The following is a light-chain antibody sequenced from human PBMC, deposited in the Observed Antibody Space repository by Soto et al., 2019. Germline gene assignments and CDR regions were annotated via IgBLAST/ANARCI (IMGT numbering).Light chain of an antibody. V-gene: IGKV3-15*01. CDR2: GAS. Sequence: EIVMTQSPATMSVSPGERATLSCRASQSVSSDLACYQQKPGQAPRLLIYGASTRVTGIPARFGGSGSGTEFTLTISSRPSEDFEIYYCQQYNNWTPWTFGQGTKVEIK. J-gene: IGKJ1*01. CDR3: QQYNNWTPWT. CDR1: QSVSSD.